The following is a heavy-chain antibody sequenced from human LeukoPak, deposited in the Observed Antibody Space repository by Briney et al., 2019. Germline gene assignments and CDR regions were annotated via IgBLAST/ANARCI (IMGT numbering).Heavy chain of an antibody. V-gene: IGHV3-48*01. J-gene: IGHJ5*02. Sequence: PGGSLRLSCAASGFTFSSYSMNWVRQAPGKGLEWVTYISSSSSTIYYADSVKGRFTISRDNAKNSLYLQMNSLRAEDTAVYHYAREGQGFYDFWSGYYPNWFDPWGQGTLVTVSS. CDR2: ISSSSSTI. D-gene: IGHD3-3*01. CDR3: AREGQGFYDFWSGYYPNWFDP. CDR1: GFTFSSYS.